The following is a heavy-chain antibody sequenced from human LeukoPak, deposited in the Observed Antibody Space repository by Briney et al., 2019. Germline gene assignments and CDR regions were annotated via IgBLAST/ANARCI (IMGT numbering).Heavy chain of an antibody. CDR1: GGSFRGYY. V-gene: IGHV4-34*01. D-gene: IGHD2-2*01. CDR3: ARAHRTLVVPAAKKGGFDP. J-gene: IGHJ5*02. CDR2: INHSEST. Sequence: SETLSLTCALYGGSFRGYYWSWIRQPPGKGREWIGEINHSESTNYNPSLKSRVTISVDTSKNQFSLKLSSVTAADTAVYYCARAHRTLVVPAAKKGGFDPWGQGTLVTVSS.